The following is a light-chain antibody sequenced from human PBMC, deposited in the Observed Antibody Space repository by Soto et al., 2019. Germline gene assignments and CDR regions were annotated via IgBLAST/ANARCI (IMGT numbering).Light chain of an antibody. V-gene: IGLV2-14*02. CDR2: EVT. CDR3: SSYTTSSTRV. J-gene: IGLJ1*01. Sequence: QSALTQPASVSGSPGQSITISCTGTSSNVGSYKLVSWYQQHPGKVPKLIIYEVTNRPSGVSNRFSGSKSGNTASLTISGLQAEDEADYYCSSYTTSSTRVFGPGTKVTVL. CDR1: SSNVGSYKL.